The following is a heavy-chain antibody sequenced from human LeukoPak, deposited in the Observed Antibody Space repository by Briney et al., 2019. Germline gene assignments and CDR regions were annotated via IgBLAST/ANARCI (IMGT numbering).Heavy chain of an antibody. Sequence: GESLKISCKGSGYSFTSYWIGWVRQMPGKGLEWMGIIYPGDSDTRYSPSFQGQVTISADKSISTAYLQWSSLKASDTAMYYCARCFARGGPGTGTMVDTNLDYWGQGTPVTVSS. CDR3: ARCFARGGPGTGTMVDTNLDY. D-gene: IGHD4/OR15-4a*01. V-gene: IGHV5-51*03. CDR1: GYSFTSYW. J-gene: IGHJ4*02. CDR2: IYPGDSDT.